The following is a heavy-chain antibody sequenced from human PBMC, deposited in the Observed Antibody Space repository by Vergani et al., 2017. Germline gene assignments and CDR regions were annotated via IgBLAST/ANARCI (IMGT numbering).Heavy chain of an antibody. Sequence: QLQLQESGPGLLKPSETLSLTCSVSGTSISGSSDYWGWIRQPPGKGLEWIGDLYKTGGTNYNPSLKSRVTISVDTSKNQFFLKLSSVTAADTAVYYCARVGIVGVTRGYFDYWGQGTLVTVSS. J-gene: IGHJ4*02. CDR1: GTSISGSSDY. CDR3: ARVGIVGVTRGYFDY. CDR2: LYKTGGT. V-gene: IGHV4-39*07. D-gene: IGHD1-26*01.